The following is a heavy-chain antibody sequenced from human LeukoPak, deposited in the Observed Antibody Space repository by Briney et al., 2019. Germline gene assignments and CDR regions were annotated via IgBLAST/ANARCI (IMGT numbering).Heavy chain of an antibody. Sequence: PGGPLRLSCAAPGFPFSSFRMNWVRQAPGKGLEWVSPISSSSSYIYYADSVKGRFTISRDNAKNSLYLQMNSLRAEDTAVYYCAGYCSSTSCPGDFDYWGQGTLVTVSS. CDR1: GFPFSSFR. D-gene: IGHD2-2*01. CDR3: AGYCSSTSCPGDFDY. CDR2: ISSSSSYI. J-gene: IGHJ4*02. V-gene: IGHV3-21*01.